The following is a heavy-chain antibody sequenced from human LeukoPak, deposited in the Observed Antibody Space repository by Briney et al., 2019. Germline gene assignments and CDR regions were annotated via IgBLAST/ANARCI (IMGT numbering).Heavy chain of an antibody. Sequence: GGSLRLSCAASGFTSSSYIMNWVRQAPGKGVEWVSSISSSSSYIYYADSVKGRFTISRDNAKNSLYLQMNSLRAEDTAVYYCARHRRSGVLLWFGESTRFDYWGQGTLVTVSS. CDR3: ARHRRSGVLLWFGESTRFDY. CDR2: ISSSSSYI. V-gene: IGHV3-21*01. J-gene: IGHJ4*02. D-gene: IGHD3-10*01. CDR1: GFTSSSYI.